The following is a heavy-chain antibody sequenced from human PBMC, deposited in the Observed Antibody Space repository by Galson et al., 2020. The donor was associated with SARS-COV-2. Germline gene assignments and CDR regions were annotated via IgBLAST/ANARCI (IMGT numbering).Heavy chain of an antibody. D-gene: IGHD3-3*01. CDR3: AKDARFWSGYADY. CDR1: GFTFSSYG. CDR2: ISYDGSRK. J-gene: IGHJ4*02. Sequence: GGSLRLSCAASGFTFSSYGMHWVRQAPGKGLEWLAVISYDGSRKYSTDSVKGRFTISRDNSKNTLYLQVNSLRAEDTAVYYCAKDARFWSGYADYWGQGTLVTVSS. V-gene: IGHV3-30*18.